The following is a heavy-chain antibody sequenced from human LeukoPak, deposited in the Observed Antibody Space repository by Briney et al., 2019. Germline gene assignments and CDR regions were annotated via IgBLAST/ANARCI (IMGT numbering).Heavy chain of an antibody. D-gene: IGHD2-21*01. CDR2: INHSGST. CDR1: GGSFSGYY. V-gene: IGHV4-34*01. CDR3: AGGLVVARHDAFDI. J-gene: IGHJ3*02. Sequence: PSETLSLTCAVYGGSFSGYYWSWIRQPPGKGLEWIGEINHSGSTNYNPSLKSRVTISVDTSKNQFSLKLSSVTAADTAVYYCAGGLVVARHDAFDIWGQGTMVTVSS.